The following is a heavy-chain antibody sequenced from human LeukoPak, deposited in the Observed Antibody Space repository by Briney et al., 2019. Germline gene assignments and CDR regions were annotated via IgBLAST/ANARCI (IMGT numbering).Heavy chain of an antibody. CDR2: IYYSGST. Sequence: PSETLSLTCTVSGYSISSGYYWGWTRQTPGKGLEWIGYIYYSGSTNYNPSLKSRVTISVDTSKNQFSLKLSSVTAADTAVYYCATGDYYDSSGYFDYWGQGTLVTVSS. J-gene: IGHJ4*02. CDR1: GYSISSGYY. D-gene: IGHD3-22*01. V-gene: IGHV4-38-2*02. CDR3: ATGDYYDSSGYFDY.